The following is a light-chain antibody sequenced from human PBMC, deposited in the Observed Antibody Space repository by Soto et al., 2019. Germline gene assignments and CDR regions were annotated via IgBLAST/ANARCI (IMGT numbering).Light chain of an antibody. V-gene: IGKV3-20*01. CDR3: HQFGYSPRT. J-gene: IGKJ1*01. CDR1: QSVSSN. CDR2: ATS. Sequence: VVLTQSPATLSLSPGERATLSCRASQSVSSNLAWYQQKPGQAPRLLIFATSRRATDIPDRFSGSGSGTDFTLAIRRLEPEDFAVYYCHQFGYSPRTFGQGTKVDI.